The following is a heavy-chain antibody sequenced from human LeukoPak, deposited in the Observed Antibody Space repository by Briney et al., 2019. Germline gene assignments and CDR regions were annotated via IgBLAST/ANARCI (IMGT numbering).Heavy chain of an antibody. CDR3: ARGPTAMAP. Sequence: SETLSLTCAVYGGSFSGYYWGWIRQPPGKGLEWIGEINHSGSTNYNPSLKSRVTISVDTSKNQFSLKLSSVTAADTAVYYCARGPTAMAPWGQGTLVTVSS. CDR1: GGSFSGYY. J-gene: IGHJ5*02. CDR2: INHSGST. D-gene: IGHD5-18*01. V-gene: IGHV4-34*01.